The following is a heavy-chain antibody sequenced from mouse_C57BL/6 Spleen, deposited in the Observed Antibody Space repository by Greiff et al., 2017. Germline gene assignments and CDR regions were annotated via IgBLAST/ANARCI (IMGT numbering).Heavy chain of an antibody. Sequence: VQLQQSGAELVRPGASVKLSCTASGFNIKDDYMHWVKQRPEQGLEWIGWIDPENGDTEYASKFQGKATITADTSSNTAYLQLSSLTSEDTAAYYCTPFDYDEAYWGQGTLVTVSA. CDR2: IDPENGDT. J-gene: IGHJ3*01. CDR1: GFNIKDDY. V-gene: IGHV14-4*01. CDR3: TPFDYDEAY. D-gene: IGHD2-4*01.